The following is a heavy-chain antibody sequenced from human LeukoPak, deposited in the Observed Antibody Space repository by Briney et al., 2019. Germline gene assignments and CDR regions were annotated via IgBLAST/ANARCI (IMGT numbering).Heavy chain of an antibody. Sequence: SETLSLTCAVYGGSFSGYYWNWIRQPPGKGLEWVGEINQSGITDYNSSLKSRVTISLDTSNNQFSLKLSSVTAADTAVYFCARGMAAAYDYNWFEPWGQGTLVTVSS. CDR2: INQSGIT. CDR3: ARGMAAAYDYNWFEP. D-gene: IGHD5-12*01. J-gene: IGHJ5*02. V-gene: IGHV4-34*01. CDR1: GGSFSGYY.